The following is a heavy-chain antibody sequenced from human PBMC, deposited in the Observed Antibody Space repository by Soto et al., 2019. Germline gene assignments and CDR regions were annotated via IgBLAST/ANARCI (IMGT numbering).Heavy chain of an antibody. CDR2: IRTKASNYAT. CDR1: GFTFSGSG. CDR3: METLTPMDV. V-gene: IGHV3-73*01. J-gene: IGHJ6*02. Sequence: EVQLVESGGGLVQPGESLKLSCAASGFTFSGSGIHWVRQASGKGLEWVGHIRTKASNYATEYAASVRGRFTISRDDSKNTVYLQMASLTTEDTAVYYCMETLTPMDVWGQGTTVTVSS. D-gene: IGHD4-17*01.